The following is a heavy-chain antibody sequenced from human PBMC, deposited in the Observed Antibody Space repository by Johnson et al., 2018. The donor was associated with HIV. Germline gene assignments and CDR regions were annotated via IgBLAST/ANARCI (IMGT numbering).Heavy chain of an antibody. CDR2: TPYDGSNK. Sequence: QVQLVESGGGVVQPGWSLRLSCAASGFSFSSYGIHWVRQAPGKGLECVAFTPYDGSNKYYADSVKGRFTISRDNSKNTLYLQIHRLRAEDTAVYYCARLRGAFDIWGQGTMVTVSS. CDR1: GFSFSSYG. V-gene: IGHV3-30*02. J-gene: IGHJ3*02. CDR3: ARLRGAFDI.